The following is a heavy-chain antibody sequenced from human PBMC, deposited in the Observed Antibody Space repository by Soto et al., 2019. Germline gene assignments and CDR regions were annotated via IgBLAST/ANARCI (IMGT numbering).Heavy chain of an antibody. CDR1: GGSIISSSYY. Sequence: SETLSLTCTVCGGSIISSSYYWGWIRQAPGKGLEWIGSIYYSGSTYYNPSLKSRVTISVDTYKNQFSLKLSSVTAADMAVNYCARQSIASRLWTDQDYYYYGMDVWGQGTTVT. D-gene: IGHD6-6*01. J-gene: IGHJ6*02. V-gene: IGHV4-39*01. CDR2: IYYSGST. CDR3: ARQSIASRLWTDQDYYYYGMDV.